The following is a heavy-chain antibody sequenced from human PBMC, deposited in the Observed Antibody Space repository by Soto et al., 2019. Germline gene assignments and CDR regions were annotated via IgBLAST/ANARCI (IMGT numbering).Heavy chain of an antibody. J-gene: IGHJ4*02. V-gene: IGHV3-66*01. CDR1: GFIFSGSA. CDR3: AIVATENFDY. D-gene: IGHD5-12*01. CDR2: IYSGGST. Sequence: GRSLRLSCAASGFIFSGSAMHWVRRAAGKGLEWVSVIYSGGSTYYADSVKGRFTISRDNSKNTLYLQMNSLRAEDTAVYYCAIVATENFDYWGQGTLVTVSS.